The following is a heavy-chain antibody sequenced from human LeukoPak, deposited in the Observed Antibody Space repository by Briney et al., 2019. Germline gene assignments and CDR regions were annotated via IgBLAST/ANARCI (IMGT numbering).Heavy chain of an antibody. D-gene: IGHD2-8*01. CDR2: INHSGST. CDR1: GGAFSGYY. J-gene: IGHJ4*02. Sequence: SETLSLTCAVYGGAFSGYYWSWIRQPPGKGLEWIGEINHSGSTNYNPSLKSRVTISVDTSKNQFSLKLSSVTAADTAVYYCARVYCTNGVCSEDDYWGQGTLVTVSS. CDR3: ARVYCTNGVCSEDDY. V-gene: IGHV4-34*01.